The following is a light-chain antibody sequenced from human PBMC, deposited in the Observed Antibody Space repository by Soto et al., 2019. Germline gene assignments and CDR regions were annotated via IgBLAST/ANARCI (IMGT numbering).Light chain of an antibody. CDR2: GAS. CDR1: QSVSSN. V-gene: IGKV3-15*01. CDR3: QQYNNWPRT. J-gene: IGKJ1*01. Sequence: IVVTQSPATLSVSPGERATLSCRASQSVSSNLVWYQQKPGQAPRLLIYGASTRATGIPARFSGSGSGTEFTLTISSLQSEDFAVYYCQQYNNWPRTFGQGTKVDIK.